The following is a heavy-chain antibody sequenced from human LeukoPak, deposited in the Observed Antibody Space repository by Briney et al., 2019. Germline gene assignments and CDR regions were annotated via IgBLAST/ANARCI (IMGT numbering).Heavy chain of an antibody. J-gene: IGHJ4*02. V-gene: IGHV4-38-2*02. CDR1: GYSISRGYY. D-gene: IGHD3-9*01. CDR2: IYHSGST. Sequence: SETLSLTCTVSGYSISRGYYWGWIRQPPGKGLEWIGRIYHSGSTYHHPSLTSRVTISVDPSTHQFSLKLSSVTAAHPAVYYCALRDWLLPSVAYWGQGTLVTVSS. CDR3: ALRDWLLPSVAY.